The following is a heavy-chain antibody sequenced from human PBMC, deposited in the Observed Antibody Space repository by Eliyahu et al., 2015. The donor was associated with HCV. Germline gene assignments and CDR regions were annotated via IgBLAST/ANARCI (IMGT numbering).Heavy chain of an antibody. CDR3: AREWEY. D-gene: IGHD1-26*01. J-gene: IGHJ4*02. CDR2: ISSDSATI. CDR1: GFAFSDWG. V-gene: IGHV3-48*01. Sequence: EVQLVESGGNLVQPGGSLRLSCAASGFAFSDWGASSGPATPGGGGGWISHISSDSATIKYADSVKGRFTISRDNAKNSLYLQMSSLKVDDTAVYYCAREWEYWGQGTRVTVSS.